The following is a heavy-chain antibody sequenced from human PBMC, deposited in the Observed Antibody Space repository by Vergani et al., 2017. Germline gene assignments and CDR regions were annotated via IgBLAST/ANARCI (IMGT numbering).Heavy chain of an antibody. CDR2: IKSKTDGGTT. CDR3: TTDRAGGYCSSTSCSIFDY. D-gene: IGHD2-2*01. V-gene: IGHV3-15*01. J-gene: IGHJ4*02. Sequence: EVQLVESGGGLVKPGGSLRLSCAASGFTFSNAWMSWVRQAPGKGLEWVGRIKSKTDGGTTEYAAPVKDRFTISRDDSKNTLYLQMNSLKTEDTAVYCCTTDRAGGYCSSTSCSIFDYWGQGTLVTVSS. CDR1: GFTFSNAW.